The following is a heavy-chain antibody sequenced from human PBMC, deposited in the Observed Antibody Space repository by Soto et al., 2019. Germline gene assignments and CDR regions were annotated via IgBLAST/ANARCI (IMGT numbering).Heavy chain of an antibody. Sequence: GGSLRLCCAASGFTFSSEWMHWVRQAPGKGLVWVSRINSDGSSTSYADSVKGRFTISRDNAKNTLYLQMNSLRAEDTAVYYCARDYYGSGNPFDYWGQGTLVTVSS. V-gene: IGHV3-74*01. D-gene: IGHD3-10*01. CDR1: GFTFSSEW. J-gene: IGHJ4*02. CDR3: ARDYYGSGNPFDY. CDR2: INSDGSST.